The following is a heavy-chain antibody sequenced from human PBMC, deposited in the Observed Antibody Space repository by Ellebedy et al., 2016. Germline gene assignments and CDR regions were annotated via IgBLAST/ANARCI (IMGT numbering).Heavy chain of an antibody. J-gene: IGHJ3*02. Sequence: SETLSLXXAVYGGSFSGYYWSWIRQPPGKGLEWIGEINHSGSTNYNPSLKSRVTISVDTSKNQFSLKLSSVTAADTAVYYCARPLGWYYGSGTRPGAFDIWGQGTMVTVSS. CDR1: GGSFSGYY. CDR3: ARPLGWYYGSGTRPGAFDI. V-gene: IGHV4-34*01. CDR2: INHSGST. D-gene: IGHD3-10*01.